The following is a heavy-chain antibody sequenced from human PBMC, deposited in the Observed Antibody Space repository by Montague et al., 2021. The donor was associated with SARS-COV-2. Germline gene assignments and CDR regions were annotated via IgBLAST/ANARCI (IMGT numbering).Heavy chain of an antibody. CDR2: IDWDDDK. Sequence: PALVKPTQTLTLTCTFSGFSLSTSGMCVSRIRQPPGKALEWLALIDWDDDKYYSTSLKTRLTISKDTSKNQVVLTMTNMDPVDTATYYCARIVYDILTGSTYYGMDVWGQGTTVTVSS. J-gene: IGHJ6*02. CDR3: ARIVYDILTGSTYYGMDV. D-gene: IGHD3-9*01. V-gene: IGHV2-70*01. CDR1: GFSLSTSGMC.